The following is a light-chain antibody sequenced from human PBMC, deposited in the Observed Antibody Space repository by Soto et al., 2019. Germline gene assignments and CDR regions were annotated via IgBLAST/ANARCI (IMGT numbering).Light chain of an antibody. CDR2: GAS. CDR1: HGIGTA. J-gene: IGKJ4*01. V-gene: IGKV3-15*01. Sequence: EIVMTQSPATLSVSPGEGATLSCRASHGIGTALAWYQQKPGQTPRLLMYGASIRPTGVTARFSGSASGTEFTLTITSLQSEDFAVYYCQHYSGRPLTFGGGTKVEIK. CDR3: QHYSGRPLT.